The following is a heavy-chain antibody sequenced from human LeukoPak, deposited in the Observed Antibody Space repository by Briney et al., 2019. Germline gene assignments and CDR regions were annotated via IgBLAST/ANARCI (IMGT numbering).Heavy chain of an antibody. D-gene: IGHD3-22*01. Sequence: GESLKISRKGSGYSFTSYWIAWVRQLPGKGLEWMGIIYPGDSDTRYSPSFQGQVTISADKSISTAYLQWSSLKASDTAMYYCASDHYYDSSASFGYWGQGTLVTVSS. J-gene: IGHJ4*02. CDR1: GYSFTSYW. CDR3: ASDHYYDSSASFGY. V-gene: IGHV5-51*01. CDR2: IYPGDSDT.